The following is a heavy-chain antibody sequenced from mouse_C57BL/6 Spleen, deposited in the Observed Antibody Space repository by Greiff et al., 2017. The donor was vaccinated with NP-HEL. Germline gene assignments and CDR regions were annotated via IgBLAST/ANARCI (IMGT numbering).Heavy chain of an antibody. D-gene: IGHD1-1*01. Sequence: EVMLVESGGGLVQPGGSMKLSCVASGFTFSNYWMNWVRQSPEKGLEWVAQIRLKSDNYATHYAESVKGRFTISRDDSKSSVYLQMNNLRAEDTGIYYCTVYYYGSSYVSYWGKGTTLTVSS. V-gene: IGHV6-3*01. CDR3: TVYYYGSSYVSY. CDR1: GFTFSNYW. J-gene: IGHJ2*01. CDR2: IRLKSDNYAT.